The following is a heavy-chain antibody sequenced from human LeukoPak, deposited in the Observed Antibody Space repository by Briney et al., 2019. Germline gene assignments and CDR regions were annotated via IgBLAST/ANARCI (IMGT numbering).Heavy chain of an antibody. CDR3: AREVYYYGSGSYSYYYGMDV. CDR2: ISSSGSTI. CDR1: GFTFSSYE. V-gene: IGHV3-48*03. Sequence: QPGGSLRLSCAASGFTFSSYEMNWVRQAPGKGLEWVSYISSSGSTIYYADSVKGRFTISRDNAKNSLYLQMNSLRAEDTAVYYCAREVYYYGSGSYSYYYGMDVCGKGTTVTVSS. D-gene: IGHD3-10*01. J-gene: IGHJ6*04.